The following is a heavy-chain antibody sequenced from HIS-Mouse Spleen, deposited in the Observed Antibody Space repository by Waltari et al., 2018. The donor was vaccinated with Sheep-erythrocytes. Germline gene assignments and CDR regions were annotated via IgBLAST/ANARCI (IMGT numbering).Heavy chain of an antibody. D-gene: IGHD3-16*02. CDR1: GFTFSSYW. CDR3: ARAISSADAFDI. CDR2: INRDGSSP. V-gene: IGHV3-74*01. J-gene: IGHJ3*02. Sequence: EVQLVESGGGLVQPGGSLRLSCAASGFTFSSYWMHWVRQAPGKGLVGDKRINRDGSSPSYADSGKGRFTISRDNAKNTLYLQMNSLRAEDTAVYYCARAISSADAFDIWGQGTMVTVSS.